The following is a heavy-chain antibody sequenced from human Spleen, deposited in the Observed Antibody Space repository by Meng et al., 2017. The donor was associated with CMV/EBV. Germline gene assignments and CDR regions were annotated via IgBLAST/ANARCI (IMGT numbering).Heavy chain of an antibody. D-gene: IGHD3-10*01. Sequence: ACGFTFTNYAMSWVRQAPGKGLEWVSAISSGGGTTYYADSVKGRFTISRDSSKSTLYLQMNSLRVEDTAVYYCAEDPSGTPPRYFDYWGQGTLVTVSS. J-gene: IGHJ4*02. CDR1: GFTFTNYA. CDR2: ISSGGGTT. CDR3: AEDPSGTPPRYFDY. V-gene: IGHV3-23*01.